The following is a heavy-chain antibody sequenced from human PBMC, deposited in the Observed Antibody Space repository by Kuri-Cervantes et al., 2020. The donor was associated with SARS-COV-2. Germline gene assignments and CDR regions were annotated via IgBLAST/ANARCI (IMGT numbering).Heavy chain of an antibody. CDR2: VNHNGGA. D-gene: IGHD1-26*01. V-gene: IGHV4-34*01. Sequence: ESLKISCAVYGGSLSGSFWSWIRQSPRKGLEWIGEVNHNGGANYNPSLRSRVTISVDTSKNQFSLKLSSVTAADTAVYYCARDQFSGSYFLARWFDPWGQGTLVTVSS. CDR1: GGSLSGSF. J-gene: IGHJ5*02. CDR3: ARDQFSGSYFLARWFDP.